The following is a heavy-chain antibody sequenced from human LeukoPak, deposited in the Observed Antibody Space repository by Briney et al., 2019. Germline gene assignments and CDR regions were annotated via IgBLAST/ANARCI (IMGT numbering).Heavy chain of an antibody. CDR3: ARGRTGSNAFDV. V-gene: IGHV3-74*01. CDR1: GFTFSSHW. Sequence: GGSLRLFCAASGFTFSSHWMHWVRQAPGKGLVWVSRISVDGSNTRYADSVKGRFTISRDNAKKTPYLQMNSLRAEDMAVYYCARGRTGSNAFDVSSEGTMFTVSS. D-gene: IGHD2-15*01. J-gene: IGHJ3*01. CDR2: ISVDGSNT.